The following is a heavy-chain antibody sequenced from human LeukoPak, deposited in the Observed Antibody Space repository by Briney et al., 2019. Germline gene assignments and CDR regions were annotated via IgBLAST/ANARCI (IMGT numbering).Heavy chain of an antibody. V-gene: IGHV4-34*01. D-gene: IGHD5-12*01. Sequence: SQTLSLTCAVYGGSFSGYYWSWIRQPPGKGLEWIGEINHSGSTNYNPSLKSRVTISVDTSKNQFSLKLSSVTAADTGVYYCARGGEMATINVGNYFDYWGQGTLVTVSS. CDR3: ARGGEMATINVGNYFDY. J-gene: IGHJ4*02. CDR1: GGSFSGYY. CDR2: INHSGST.